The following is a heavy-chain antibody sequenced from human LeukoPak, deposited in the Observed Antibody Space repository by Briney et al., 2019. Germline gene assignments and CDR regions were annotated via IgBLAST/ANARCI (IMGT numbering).Heavy chain of an antibody. D-gene: IGHD2-21*02. CDR1: GFTFSNYW. CDR2: IKQDGSEK. V-gene: IGHV3-7*01. J-gene: IGHJ6*02. Sequence: GGSLRLSCAASGFTFSNYWMSWVRQAPGKGLEWVANIKQDGSEKYYVDSVKGRFTISRDNAKNSLYLQMNSLRAEDTAVYYCARGMVVTAIPADYYYYGMDVWGQGTTVTVSS. CDR3: ARGMVVTAIPADYYYYGMDV.